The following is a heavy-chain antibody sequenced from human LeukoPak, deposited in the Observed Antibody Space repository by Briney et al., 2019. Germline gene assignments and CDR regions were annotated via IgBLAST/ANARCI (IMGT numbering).Heavy chain of an antibody. CDR3: AKDISYGSGSSLDY. D-gene: IGHD3-10*01. J-gene: IGHJ4*02. CDR1: GFTFDDYA. Sequence: GGSLRLPCAASGFTFDDYAMHWVRQAPGKGLEWVSLISWDGGSTYYADSVKGRFTISRDNSKNSLYLQMNSLRAEDTALYYCAKDISYGSGSSLDYWGQGTLVTVSS. V-gene: IGHV3-43D*04. CDR2: ISWDGGST.